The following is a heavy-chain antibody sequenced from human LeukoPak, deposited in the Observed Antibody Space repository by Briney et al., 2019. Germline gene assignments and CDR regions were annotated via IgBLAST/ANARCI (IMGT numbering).Heavy chain of an antibody. D-gene: IGHD2-2*01. J-gene: IGHJ1*01. CDR2: ISGSGSTI. CDR1: GFTFSSYS. V-gene: IGHV3-48*02. Sequence: GGSLRLSCAASGFTFSSYSMNWVRQAPGKGLEWIAYISGSGSTIYYADSVKGRFTISRDNAENSLFLQMNSLRDEDTAVYYCASPVPRYWGQGTLVTVSS. CDR3: ASPVPRY.